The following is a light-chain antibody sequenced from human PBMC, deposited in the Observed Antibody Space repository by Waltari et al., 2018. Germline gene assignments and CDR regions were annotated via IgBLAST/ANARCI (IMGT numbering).Light chain of an antibody. Sequence: QSALTQPRSVSGSPGQSVTISCAGTSSDVGRYNYVSWYQQPPGKAPKLQVYDVSNRPSGVPDRFSGSKSVNTASLTISGLQAEDEADYYCCSYAGSYSRVFGGGTQLTVL. J-gene: IGLJ3*02. CDR2: DVS. CDR3: CSYAGSYSRV. CDR1: SSDVGRYNY. V-gene: IGLV2-11*01.